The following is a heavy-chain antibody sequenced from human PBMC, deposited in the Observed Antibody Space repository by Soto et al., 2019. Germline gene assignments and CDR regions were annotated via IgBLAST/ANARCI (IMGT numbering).Heavy chain of an antibody. J-gene: IGHJ4*02. Sequence: PSETLSLTCTVSGGSISSGGYYWSWIRQHPGKGLEWIGYIYYSGSTYYNPSLKSRVTISVDTSKNQFSLKLSSVTAADTAVYYCARATHIVLTVYAHEYYFDYWGPGTLVTVS. CDR1: GGSISSGGYY. CDR2: IYYSGST. D-gene: IGHD2-8*01. V-gene: IGHV4-31*03. CDR3: ARATHIVLTVYAHEYYFDY.